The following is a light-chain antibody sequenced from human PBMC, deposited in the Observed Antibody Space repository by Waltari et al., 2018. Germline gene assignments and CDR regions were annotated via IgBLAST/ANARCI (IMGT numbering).Light chain of an antibody. V-gene: IGKV3-15*01. CDR1: QSVSSN. J-gene: IGKJ3*01. CDR3: QQYNNWPRIT. Sequence: EIVMTQSPATLSVSPGERATLSCRASQSVSSNLAWYQQKPGQTPRLLIYGASTRATGIPARCSGSGSGTEFTLTISSLQSEDFAVYYCQQYNNWPRITFGPGTKVDI. CDR2: GAS.